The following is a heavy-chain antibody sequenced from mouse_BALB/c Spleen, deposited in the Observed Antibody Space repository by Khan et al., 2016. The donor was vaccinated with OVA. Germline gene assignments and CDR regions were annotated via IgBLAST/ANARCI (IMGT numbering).Heavy chain of an antibody. Sequence: EVELVESGGGLVQPGGSRKLSCEASGFTFSDYGMAWVRQAPGKGPEWVAFISDLAYTIYYADTVTGRFTIYRENAKNTLYLEMSSLRSEDTAIDYCARGGGTAPFAYWGLGTLVTVSA. CDR1: GFTFSDYG. J-gene: IGHJ3*01. CDR2: ISDLAYTI. CDR3: ARGGGTAPFAY. V-gene: IGHV5-15*02. D-gene: IGHD1-2*01.